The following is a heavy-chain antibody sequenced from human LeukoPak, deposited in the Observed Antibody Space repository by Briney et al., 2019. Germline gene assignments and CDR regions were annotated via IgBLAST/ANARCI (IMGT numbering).Heavy chain of an antibody. CDR1: GFSFSTIY. CDR2: INPDGNKK. Sequence: GGSLRLSCAASGFSFSTIYMSWVRQTPGKGLEWVASINPDGNKKYSADSVKGRFTISRDNAENSLYLQMNSLRVEDTAFYYCARDLAYSRLDYWGQGMLVTVSS. D-gene: IGHD5-18*01. CDR3: ARDLAYSRLDY. V-gene: IGHV3-7*01. J-gene: IGHJ4*02.